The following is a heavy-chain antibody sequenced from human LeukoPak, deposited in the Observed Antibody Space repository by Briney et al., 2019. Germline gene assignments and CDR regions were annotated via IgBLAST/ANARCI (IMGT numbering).Heavy chain of an antibody. D-gene: IGHD4-17*01. Sequence: GRSLRLSCAASGFTFSRYGMHWVRQAPGKGLEWVTVIWYDGSNENYADLVKGRFTISRDNSKNTLYLQMNSLRAEDTAVYYCVRNTVTDDGFDIWGQGTMVTVSP. V-gene: IGHV3-33*01. J-gene: IGHJ3*02. CDR1: GFTFSRYG. CDR3: VRNTVTDDGFDI. CDR2: IWYDGSNE.